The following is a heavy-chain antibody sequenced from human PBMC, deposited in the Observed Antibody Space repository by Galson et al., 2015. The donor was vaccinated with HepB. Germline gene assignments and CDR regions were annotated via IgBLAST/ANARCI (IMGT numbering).Heavy chain of an antibody. J-gene: IGHJ3*02. CDR3: ARSLVAAKYSLDAFDI. CDR2: IYPGDSDT. V-gene: IGHV5-51*03. Sequence: QSGAEVKKPGESLKISCKGSGYSFTSYWIGWVRQMPGKGLEWMGIIYPGDSDTRYSPSFQGQVTISADKSISTAHLQWSSLKASDTAMYYCARSLVAAKYSLDAFDIWGQGTMVTVSS. CDR1: GYSFTSYW. D-gene: IGHD2-15*01.